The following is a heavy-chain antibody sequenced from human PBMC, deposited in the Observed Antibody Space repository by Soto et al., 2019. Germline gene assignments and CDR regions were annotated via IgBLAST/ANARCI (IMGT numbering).Heavy chain of an antibody. Sequence: SVKVSCKASGYTFTSYYMNWVRQAPGQGLEWMGGIIPMFGSPNYAQKFQGRVTITADESTTTSYMELSSLISEDTAVYYCATEGQTYYFDYWGQGTQVTVSS. CDR3: ATEGQTYYFDY. CDR2: IIPMFGSP. V-gene: IGHV1-69*13. CDR1: GYTFTSYY. J-gene: IGHJ4*02.